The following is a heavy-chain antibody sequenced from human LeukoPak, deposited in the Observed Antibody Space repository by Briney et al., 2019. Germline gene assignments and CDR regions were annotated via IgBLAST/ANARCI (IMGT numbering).Heavy chain of an antibody. J-gene: IGHJ4*02. D-gene: IGHD6-19*01. CDR3: AVCSNSGWFGILDY. CDR2: VYSDGTT. Sequence: GGSLRLSCAASGFTVSNNYMNWVRQAPGKGLEWVSVVYSDGTTYYADSVKGRFTISRDNSKNTLYLQMNSLRAEDTAVYYCAVCSNSGWFGILDYWGQGTLVTVSA. V-gene: IGHV3-66*01. CDR1: GFTVSNNY.